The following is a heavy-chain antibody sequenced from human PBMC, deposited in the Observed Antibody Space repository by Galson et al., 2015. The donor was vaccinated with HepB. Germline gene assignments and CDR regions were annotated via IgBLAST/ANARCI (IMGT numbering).Heavy chain of an antibody. CDR1: GFTFSSYA. CDR3: ARDQSRGEWLHYYGMDV. J-gene: IGHJ6*02. V-gene: IGHV3-30-3*01. D-gene: IGHD3-3*01. Sequence: SLRLSCAASGFTFSSYAIHWVRQAPGKGLEWVAVISYDGSNKYYADPVKGRFTTSRDNSKNTLYLQMNSLRAEDTAVYYCARDQSRGEWLHYYGMDVWGQGTTVTVSS. CDR2: ISYDGSNK.